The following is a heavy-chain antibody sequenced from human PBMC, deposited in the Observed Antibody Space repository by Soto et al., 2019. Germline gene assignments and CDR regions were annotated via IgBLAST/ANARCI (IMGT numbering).Heavy chain of an antibody. CDR3: ARARRKNRSHYGHWYFDL. CDR2: IYYSGST. V-gene: IGHV4-59*01. J-gene: IGHJ2*01. Sequence: SETLSLTCTVSGGSISSYYWSWIRQPPGKGLEWIGYIYYSGSTNYNPSLKSRVTISVDTSKNQFSLKLSSVTAADTAVYYCARARRKNRSHYGHWYFDLWGRGTLVTVPS. CDR1: GGSISSYY. D-gene: IGHD3-10*01.